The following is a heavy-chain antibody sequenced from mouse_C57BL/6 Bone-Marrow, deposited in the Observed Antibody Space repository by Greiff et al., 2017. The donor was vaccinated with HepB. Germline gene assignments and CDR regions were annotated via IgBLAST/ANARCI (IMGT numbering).Heavy chain of an antibody. CDR3: SLCITTARGYFDV. CDR1: GYAFSSSW. J-gene: IGHJ1*03. V-gene: IGHV1-82*01. Sequence: QVQLQQSGPELVKPGASVKISCKASGYAFSSSWMNWVKQRPGKGLEWIGRIYPGDGDTNYNGKFKGKATLTADKSSSTAYMQLSSLTSEDSAVYFCSLCITTARGYFDVWGTGTTVTVSS. D-gene: IGHD1-1*01. CDR2: IYPGDGDT.